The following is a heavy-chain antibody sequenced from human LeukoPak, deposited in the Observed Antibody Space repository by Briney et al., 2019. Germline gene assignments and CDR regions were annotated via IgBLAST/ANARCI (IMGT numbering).Heavy chain of an antibody. Sequence: PGGSLRLSCAASGLTFSSYAMSWVRQAPGKGLEWVSAISGSGGSTYYADSVKGRFTISRDNSKNTLYLQMNSLRAEDTAVYYCAKDLGYSSGWTALDYWGQGTLVTVSS. D-gene: IGHD6-19*01. J-gene: IGHJ4*02. CDR3: AKDLGYSSGWTALDY. CDR1: GLTFSSYA. V-gene: IGHV3-23*01. CDR2: ISGSGGST.